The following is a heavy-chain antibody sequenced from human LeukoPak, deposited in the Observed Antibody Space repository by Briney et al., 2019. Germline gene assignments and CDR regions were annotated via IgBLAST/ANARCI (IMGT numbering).Heavy chain of an antibody. CDR3: ARAFDY. J-gene: IGHJ4*02. CDR1: GFTFSSYE. CDR2: ISSSSNTM. V-gene: IGHV3-48*03. Sequence: GGSLRLSCAASGFTFSSYEMNWVRQAPGKGLEWVSYISSSSNTMYYADSVKGRFTISRDNAKNSLYLQMNSLRDEDTAVYYSARAFDYWGQGTLVAVSS.